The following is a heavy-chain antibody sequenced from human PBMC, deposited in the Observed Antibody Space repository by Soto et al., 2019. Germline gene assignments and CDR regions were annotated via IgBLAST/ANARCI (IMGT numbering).Heavy chain of an antibody. CDR2: ISSSSSYT. CDR1: GFTFSDYY. D-gene: IGHD6-13*01. J-gene: IGHJ2*01. Sequence: QVQLVESGGGLVKPGGSLRLSCAASGFTFSDYYMSWIRQAPGKGLEWVSYISSSSSYTNYADSVKGRFTISRDNAKNSLYLQMNSLRAEDTAVYYCAVGIAAAGYWYVDLWGRGTLVTVS. V-gene: IGHV3-11*05. CDR3: AVGIAAAGYWYVDL.